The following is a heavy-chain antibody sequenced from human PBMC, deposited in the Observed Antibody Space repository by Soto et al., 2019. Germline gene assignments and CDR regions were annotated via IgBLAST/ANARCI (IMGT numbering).Heavy chain of an antibody. CDR1: GFTFSSYA. J-gene: IGHJ4*02. V-gene: IGHV3-23*01. Sequence: GGSLRLSCAASGFTFSSYAMSWVRQAPGKGLEWVSAISGSGGSTYYADSVKGRFTISRDKSKNTLYLQMNSLRAEDTAVYYCAKDHNDCTNGVCYYFDYWGQGTLVTVSS. CDR2: ISGSGGST. D-gene: IGHD2-8*01. CDR3: AKDHNDCTNGVCYYFDY.